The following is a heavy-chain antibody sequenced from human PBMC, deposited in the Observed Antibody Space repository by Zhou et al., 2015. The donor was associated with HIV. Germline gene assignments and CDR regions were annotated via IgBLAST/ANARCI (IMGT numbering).Heavy chain of an antibody. CDR2: IGGSGDDT. Sequence: EVQLLESGGGLVQPGGSLRLSCTASGFTFSNYAMSWVRQAQGKGLEWVSGIGGSGDDTYYADSVKGRFTISRDNSKNTLYLQMNSLRAEDTAVYHCVRHWGYWGQGTLVTVSS. D-gene: IGHD3-16*01. CDR1: GFTFSNYA. CDR3: VRHWGY. V-gene: IGHV3-23*01. J-gene: IGHJ4*02.